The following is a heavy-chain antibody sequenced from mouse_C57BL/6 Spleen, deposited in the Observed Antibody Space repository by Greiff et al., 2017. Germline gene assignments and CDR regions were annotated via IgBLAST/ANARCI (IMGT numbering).Heavy chain of an antibody. J-gene: IGHJ4*01. CDR1: GYTFTSYW. D-gene: IGHD1-1*01. CDR3: ARGDSITTVVGYYAMDY. V-gene: IGHV1-53*01. Sequence: QVQLQQPGTELVKPGASVKLSCKASGYTFTSYWMHWVKQRPVQGLEWIGNINPSNGGANYNEKFKSKATLTVDKSASTAYMQLSSLTSEDSAVYYCARGDSITTVVGYYAMDYWGQGTSVTVSS. CDR2: INPSNGGA.